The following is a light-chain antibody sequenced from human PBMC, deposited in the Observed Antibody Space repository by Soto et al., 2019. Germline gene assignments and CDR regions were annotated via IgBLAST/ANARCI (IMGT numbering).Light chain of an antibody. J-gene: IGKJ5*01. CDR2: GAS. V-gene: IGKV3-20*01. CDR3: QQYGST. CDR1: QSVSSSY. Sequence: EIVLTQSPGPLSLSPGERASLSCRASQSVSSSYLALYQRKPGQAPRLLIYGASSRATGIPDRFSGSGSGTDFTLTISRLEPEDFAVYYCQQYGSTFGQGTRLEIK.